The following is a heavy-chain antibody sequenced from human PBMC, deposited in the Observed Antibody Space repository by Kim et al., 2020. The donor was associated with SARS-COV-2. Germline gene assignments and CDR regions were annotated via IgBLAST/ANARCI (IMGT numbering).Heavy chain of an antibody. D-gene: IGHD6-13*01. V-gene: IGHV5-10-1*01. CDR3: ARLDSSSWYPTY. Sequence: GESLKISCKGSGYSFTSYWISWVRQMPGKGMEWMGRIDPSDSYTNYSPSFQGHVTISADKSISTAYLQWSSLKASDTAMYYCARLDSSSWYPTYWGQGTLVTVSS. J-gene: IGHJ4*02. CDR2: IDPSDSYT. CDR1: GYSFTSYW.